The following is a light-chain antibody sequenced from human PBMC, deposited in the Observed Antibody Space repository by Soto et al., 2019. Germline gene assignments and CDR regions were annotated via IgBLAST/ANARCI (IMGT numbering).Light chain of an antibody. CDR3: AAWDDSLTGVI. Sequence: QSVLTQPPSASGTPGQRVTISCSGSSSSIGSNYVYWYRQFPGTAPELLIHRDNQRPSGVPDRFAGSKSGSSASLAISGLRSEDEADYYCAAWDDSLTGVIFGGGTKLTVL. V-gene: IGLV1-47*01. J-gene: IGLJ2*01. CDR1: SSSIGSNY. CDR2: RDN.